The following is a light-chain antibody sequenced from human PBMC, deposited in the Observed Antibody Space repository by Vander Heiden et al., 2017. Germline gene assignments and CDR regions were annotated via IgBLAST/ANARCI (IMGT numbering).Light chain of an antibody. V-gene: IGKV4-1*01. J-gene: IGKJ4*01. CDR1: QSVLYSSNNKNY. CDR2: WAS. CDR3: QQDYSTLT. Sequence: DIVMTQSPHSLSVSLGERATINCKSSQSVLYSSNNKNYLAWYQQKPGQPPKLLIYWASTRESGVPDRFSGSGSGTDFTLTISSLQAEDVAVYYCQQDYSTLTFGGGTKVEIK.